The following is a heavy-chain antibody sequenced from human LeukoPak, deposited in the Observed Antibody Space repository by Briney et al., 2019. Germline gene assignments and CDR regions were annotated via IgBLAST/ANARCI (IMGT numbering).Heavy chain of an antibody. Sequence: GESLKISCKGSGYSFTSYWIGWVRQMPGKGLEWMGIIYPGDSDTRYSPSFQGQVTISADKSISTAYLQWSSPKASDTAMYYCARHYDILTGYYGWWFDPWGQGTLVTVSS. V-gene: IGHV5-51*01. D-gene: IGHD3-9*01. CDR2: IYPGDSDT. CDR3: ARHYDILTGYYGWWFDP. CDR1: GYSFTSYW. J-gene: IGHJ5*02.